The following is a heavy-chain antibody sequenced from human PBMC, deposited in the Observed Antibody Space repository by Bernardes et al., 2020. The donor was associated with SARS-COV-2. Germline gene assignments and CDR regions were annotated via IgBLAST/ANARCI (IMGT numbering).Heavy chain of an antibody. Sequence: GGSLRLSCAASGFTFSNFAMSWVRQAPGKGLEWVSGISDSGGSTYFADSVRGRFTISRDNSKNTLSLQMNSLRAEDTAVYYCAKLYGGNGGVDYWGQGTLVTVSS. D-gene: IGHD4-17*01. V-gene: IGHV3-23*01. CDR1: GFTFSNFA. CDR2: ISDSGGST. J-gene: IGHJ4*02. CDR3: AKLYGGNGGVDY.